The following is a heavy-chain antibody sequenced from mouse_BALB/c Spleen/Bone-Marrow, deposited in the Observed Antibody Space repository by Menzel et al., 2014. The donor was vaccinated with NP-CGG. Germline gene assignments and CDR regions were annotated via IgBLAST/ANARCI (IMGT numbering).Heavy chain of an antibody. CDR1: GYSITSGYY. CDR3: ARSPLDRPFAY. J-gene: IGHJ3*01. Sequence: VHLVESGPGLVKPSQSLSLTCSVTGYSITSGYYWNWIRQFPGNKLEWMGYISYDGSNNYNPSLKNRISITRDTSKNQCFLKFNSVTTEDTATYYCARSPLDRPFAYWGQGTLVTVSA. CDR2: ISYDGSN. D-gene: IGHD6-1*01. V-gene: IGHV3-6*02.